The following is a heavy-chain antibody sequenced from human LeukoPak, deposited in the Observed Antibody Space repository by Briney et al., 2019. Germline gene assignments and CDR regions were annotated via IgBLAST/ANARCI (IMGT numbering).Heavy chain of an antibody. V-gene: IGHV4-39*01. CDR3: ARSPTYYSDSNGYPRGFDY. CDR1: GGSISSSSYY. J-gene: IGHJ4*02. CDR2: IYYSGSI. Sequence: SETLSLTCTVSGGSISSSSYYWGWIRQPPGKGLEWIGSIYYSGSIYYNPSLKSRVTISVDTSKNQFSLKLSSVTAADTAVYYCARSPTYYSDSNGYPRGFDYWGQGTLVTVSS. D-gene: IGHD3-22*01.